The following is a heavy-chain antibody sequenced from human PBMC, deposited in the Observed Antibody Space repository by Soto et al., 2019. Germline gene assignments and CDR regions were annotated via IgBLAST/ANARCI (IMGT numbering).Heavy chain of an antibody. CDR2: IYSIGTS. CDR1: GASISSGGYY. V-gene: IGHV4-31*03. D-gene: IGHD3-16*02. CDR3: ARVLRDVLSDRYYWYFDL. J-gene: IGHJ2*01. Sequence: QVQLQESGPGLVKPSQTLSLTCTVSGASISSGGYYWGWIRQHPGKGLEWIGFIYSIGTSYYNPSLQSRIPLSVAPSKNPFSLNLTSVTAADTAVYYCARVLRDVLSDRYYWYFDLWGRGTLVTVSS.